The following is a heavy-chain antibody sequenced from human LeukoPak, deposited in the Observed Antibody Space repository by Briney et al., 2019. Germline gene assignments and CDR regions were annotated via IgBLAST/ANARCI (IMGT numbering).Heavy chain of an antibody. CDR3: ARVGIAGFYYFDY. CDR2: IHYSGST. D-gene: IGHD6-13*01. J-gene: IGHJ4*02. V-gene: IGHV4-59*01. Sequence: PSETLSLTCTVSGGSISNYYWSWIRQPPGKGLEWIGYIHYSGSTNNNPSLKSRVTISVDTSKNQFSLKLTSVTAADTAVYYCARVGIAGFYYFDYWGQGTLVTVSS. CDR1: GGSISNYY.